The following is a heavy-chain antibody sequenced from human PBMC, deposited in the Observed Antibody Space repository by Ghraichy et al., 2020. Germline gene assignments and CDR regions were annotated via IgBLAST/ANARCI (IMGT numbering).Heavy chain of an antibody. CDR2: IYYSGIT. CDR1: GGSISRNTYY. J-gene: IGHJ4*02. D-gene: IGHD2-15*01. V-gene: IGHV4-39*01. Sequence: SETLSLTCTVSGGSISRNTYYWGWIRQPPGKGLEWIGSIYYSGITYYNPSLKSRVTISVDTSKNQFSLKLSSVTAADTAVYYCAYRGGGSWYFDYWGQGTLVTVSS. CDR3: AYRGGGSWYFDY.